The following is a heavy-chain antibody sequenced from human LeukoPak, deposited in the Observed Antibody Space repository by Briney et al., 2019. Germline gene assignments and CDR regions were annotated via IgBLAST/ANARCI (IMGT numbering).Heavy chain of an antibody. CDR2: ITHSGST. J-gene: IGHJ4*02. CDR3: TYTGWYKVPDY. CDR1: GGSFSSYY. Sequence: SETLSLTCAVYGGSFSSYYCSWIRQPPGKGLEWIGHITHSGSTNYNPSLKSRVTISVDTSKNQFSLELSSVTAADTAVYYCTYTGWYKVPDYWGQGTLVTVSS. D-gene: IGHD6-19*01. V-gene: IGHV4-34*01.